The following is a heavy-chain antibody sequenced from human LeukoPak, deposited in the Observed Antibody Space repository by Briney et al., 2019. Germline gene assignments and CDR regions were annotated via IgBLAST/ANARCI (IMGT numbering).Heavy chain of an antibody. J-gene: IGHJ4*02. Sequence: PGGSLRLSCAASGFTFNTFAMSWARQAPGKGLEWVSAISISGGTTYYADSVKGRFTISRDNSKNTLYLQMNSLRAEDTAVYYCAKDFRAYNYGSDYWGQGTLVTVSS. V-gene: IGHV3-23*01. CDR1: GFTFNTFA. CDR2: ISISGGTT. CDR3: AKDFRAYNYGSDY. D-gene: IGHD5-18*01.